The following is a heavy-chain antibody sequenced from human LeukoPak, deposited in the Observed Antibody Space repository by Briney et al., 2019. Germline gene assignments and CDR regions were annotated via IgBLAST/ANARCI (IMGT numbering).Heavy chain of an antibody. CDR3: ATSSGYGFLFEY. J-gene: IGHJ4*02. CDR2: FDPEDGET. CDR1: GYTLTDLS. V-gene: IGHV1-24*01. Sequence: ASVNVSCKVSGYTLTDLSMHWVRQAPGKGLEWMGGFDPEDGETIYAQNFQGRVTMTEDTSTDTAYMEVRSLRSEDTAVYYCATSSGYGFLFEYWGQGTLVTVSS. D-gene: IGHD3-22*01.